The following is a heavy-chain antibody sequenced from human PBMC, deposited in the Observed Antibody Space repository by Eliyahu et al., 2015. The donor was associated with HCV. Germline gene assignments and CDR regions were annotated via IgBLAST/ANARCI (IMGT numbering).Heavy chain of an antibody. V-gene: IGHV1-18*04. J-gene: IGHJ3*02. CDR1: GYIFANYA. CDR3: ARDSAGSPFEI. CDR2: ISDYSGNT. Sequence: QVQLVQSETEVKKPXASVKVXXXASGYIFANYAISWVRQAXGQGLEWMGWISDYSGNTNYAQKXQGRVTMTTETSTTTAYMELKSLRSDDTAVYYCARDSAGSPFEIWGQGTMVTVSS.